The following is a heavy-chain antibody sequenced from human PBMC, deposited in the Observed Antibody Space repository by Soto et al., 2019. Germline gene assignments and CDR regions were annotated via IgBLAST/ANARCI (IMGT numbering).Heavy chain of an antibody. J-gene: IGHJ5*02. D-gene: IGHD6-19*01. CDR1: GGSISSYY. V-gene: IGHV4-59*08. CDR2: IYYSGST. Sequence: QVQLQESGPGLVKPSETLSLTCTVSGGSISSYYWSWIRQPPGKGLEWIGYIYYSGSTNYNPSLKSRVTISVDTSKNQFSLKLSSVTAADTAVYYCARGQVSGTYWWVDPWGQGTLVTVSS. CDR3: ARGQVSGTYWWVDP.